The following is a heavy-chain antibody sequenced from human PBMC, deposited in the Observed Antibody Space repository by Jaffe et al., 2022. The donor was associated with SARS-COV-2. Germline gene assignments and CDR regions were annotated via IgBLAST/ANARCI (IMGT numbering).Heavy chain of an antibody. J-gene: IGHJ6*02. Sequence: QVQLVQSGAEVKKPGASVKVSCKASGYSFSSYAMHWVRQAPGQRLEWMGWINHNNGNTKYSQKFQGRVSISRDTSASIGYMELSSLRSEDTAVYYCARETYGMDVWGQGTTVTVSS. CDR3: ARETYGMDV. V-gene: IGHV1-3*01. CDR1: GYSFSSYA. CDR2: INHNNGNT.